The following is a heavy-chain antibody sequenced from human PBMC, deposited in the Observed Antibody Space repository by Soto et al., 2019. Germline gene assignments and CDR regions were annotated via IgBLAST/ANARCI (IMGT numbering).Heavy chain of an antibody. CDR3: AMIPVDTYMIYWFDT. CDR2: IYYSGST. J-gene: IGHJ5*01. V-gene: IGHV4-59*01. CDR1: GGSISSYY. Sequence: PSETLSLTCTVSGGSISSYYWSWIRQPPGKGLEWIGYIYYSGSTNYNPSLKSRVTISVDTSKNQFSLKLSSVTAAETAVYYCAMIPVDTYMIYWFDTWGQGTLVTVSS. D-gene: IGHD3-16*01.